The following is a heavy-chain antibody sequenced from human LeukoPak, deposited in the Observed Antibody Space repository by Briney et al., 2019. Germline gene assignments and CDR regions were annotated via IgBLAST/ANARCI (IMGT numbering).Heavy chain of an antibody. D-gene: IGHD3-3*01. CDR1: GFTFSGYA. J-gene: IGHJ4*02. Sequence: PGGSLRLSCAASGFTFSGYAMIWVRQAPGKGLEWVSAISGSGGSTYYADSVKGRFTISRDNSKNTLYLQMNSLRAEDTAVYYCAKEYASMGLEWLFIPNHPQYYFDYWGQGTLVTVSS. CDR2: ISGSGGST. CDR3: AKEYASMGLEWLFIPNHPQYYFDY. V-gene: IGHV3-23*01.